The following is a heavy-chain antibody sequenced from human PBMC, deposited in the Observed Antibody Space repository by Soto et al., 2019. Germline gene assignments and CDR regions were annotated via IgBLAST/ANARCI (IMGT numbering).Heavy chain of an antibody. CDR2: ISPDTGKT. CDR1: GYTLTSYG. J-gene: IGHJ4*02. V-gene: IGHV1-18*01. Sequence: QVRLVQSGVEVKKPGASVKVSCKASGYTLTSYGITWVRQAPGQGLEWMGWISPDTGKTNYAQNLRGRVTMTTDTSTSTAYMELRSLRSDDTALYYCARADGSYGPLDYWGQGTLVTVSS. D-gene: IGHD1-26*01. CDR3: ARADGSYGPLDY.